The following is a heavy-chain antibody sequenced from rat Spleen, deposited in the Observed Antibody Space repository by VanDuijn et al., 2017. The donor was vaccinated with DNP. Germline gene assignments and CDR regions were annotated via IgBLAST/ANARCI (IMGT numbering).Heavy chain of an antibody. V-gene: IGHV5S10*01. D-gene: IGHD1-2*01. J-gene: IGHJ3*01. Sequence: EVQLVESGGGLVQPGNSLKLSCADSGFTFSDYAMAWVRQSPKKALEWVATIIYDGSRTYYRDSVKGRFTISRDDAKNTLYLQMNSLRSEDTATYYCAARYSSSWFAYWGQGTLVTVSS. CDR2: IIYDGSRT. CDR3: AARYSSSWFAY. CDR1: GFTFSDYA.